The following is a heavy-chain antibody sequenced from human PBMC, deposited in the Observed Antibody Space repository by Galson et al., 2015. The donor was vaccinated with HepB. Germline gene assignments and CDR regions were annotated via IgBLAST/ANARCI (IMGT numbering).Heavy chain of an antibody. CDR3: ARSGGYNSYWYFDL. J-gene: IGHJ2*01. CDR1: GFTFSSYG. CDR2: IWYDGSNK. V-gene: IGHV3-33*01. Sequence: SLRLSCAASGFTFSSYGMHWVRQAPGKGLEWVAVIWYDGSNKYYADSVKGRFTISRDNSKNTLYLQMNSLRAEDTAVYYCARSGGYNSYWYFDLWGRGTLVTVSS. D-gene: IGHD5-18*01.